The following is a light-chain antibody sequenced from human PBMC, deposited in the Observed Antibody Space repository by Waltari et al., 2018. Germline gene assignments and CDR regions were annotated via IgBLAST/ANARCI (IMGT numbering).Light chain of an antibody. CDR2: DND. CDR3: ATWDNSLTDVV. V-gene: IGLV1-51*01. J-gene: IGLJ2*01. Sequence: QSVLTQPPSVSAAPGQKVTISCSGGTSNIGNYSVSWYPHLPGAAPPLLIYDNDKRPSGIPDRFSASKSGTSATLGITGLQIGDEADYYCATWDNSLTDVVFGGGTKLTVL. CDR1: TSNIGNYS.